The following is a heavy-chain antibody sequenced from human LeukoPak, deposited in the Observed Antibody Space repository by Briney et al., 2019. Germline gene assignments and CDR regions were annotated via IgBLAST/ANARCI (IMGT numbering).Heavy chain of an antibody. D-gene: IGHD3-10*01. CDR2: MSWNGGSV. CDR1: GFTFNDHA. V-gene: IGHV3-9*01. CDR3: ASTGVTMVRGVI. J-gene: IGHJ4*02. Sequence: GRSLRLSCAASGFTFNDHAMHWVRQAPGKGLEWVSGMSWNGGSVGYADSVKGRFTISRDNAKKSLYLEMNSLRPEDTALYYCASTGVTMVRGVIWGQGTLVTVSS.